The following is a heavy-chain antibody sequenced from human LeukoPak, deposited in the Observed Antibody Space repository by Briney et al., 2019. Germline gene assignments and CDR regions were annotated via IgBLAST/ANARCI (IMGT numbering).Heavy chain of an antibody. D-gene: IGHD3-22*01. J-gene: IGHJ2*01. CDR3: AKVGGITMIAVVITTGNWYFDL. V-gene: IGHV3-30*02. CDR1: GFTFSSYG. CDR2: IRYDGSNK. Sequence: SGGSLRLSCAASGFTFSSYGMHWVRQAPGKGLEWVAFIRYDGSNKYYADSVKGRFTISRDNSKNTLYLQMNSLRAEDTAVYYCAKVGGITMIAVVITTGNWYFDLWGRGTLVTVSS.